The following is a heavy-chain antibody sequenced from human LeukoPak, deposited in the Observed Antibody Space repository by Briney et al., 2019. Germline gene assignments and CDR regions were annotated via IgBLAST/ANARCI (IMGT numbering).Heavy chain of an antibody. V-gene: IGHV3-7*01. J-gene: IGHJ4*02. Sequence: GGSLSLSCAASGFTFSRYWMSWVRQTPEKGLEWVANIKQDGSEKYYVDSVKGRFTNSRDNAKNSMFLQMNSLRAEDTAVYYCVRDERSGCHFDHWGQGTRVTVSS. CDR2: IKQDGSEK. CDR3: VRDERSGCHFDH. D-gene: IGHD6-19*01. CDR1: GFTFSRYW.